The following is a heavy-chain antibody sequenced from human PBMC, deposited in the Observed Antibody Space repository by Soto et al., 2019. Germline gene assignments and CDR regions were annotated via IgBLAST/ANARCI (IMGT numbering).Heavy chain of an antibody. V-gene: IGHV4-61*01. J-gene: IGHJ6*02. CDR1: GGSVSSGSYY. D-gene: IGHD2-2*01. Sequence: SETLSLTCTVSGGSVSSGSYYWSWIRQPPGKGLEWIGYIYYSGSTNYNPSLKSRVTISVDTSKNQFSLKLSSVTAADTAVYYCARDRYQLFGGGYYYGMDVCGQGTTVTVSS. CDR3: ARDRYQLFGGGYYYGMDV. CDR2: IYYSGST.